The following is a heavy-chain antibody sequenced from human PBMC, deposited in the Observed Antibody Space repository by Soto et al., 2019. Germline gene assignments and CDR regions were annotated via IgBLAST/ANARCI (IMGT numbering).Heavy chain of an antibody. D-gene: IGHD3-3*01. Sequence: SETLSLTCTVSGGSISSSSYYWGWIRQPPGKGLEWIGSIYYSGSTYYNPSLKSRVTISVDTSKNQFSLKLSSVTAADTAVYYCFGWGFLEWLLGSVEGVDAFDIWGQGTMVTVSS. CDR1: GGSISSSSYY. CDR3: FGWGFLEWLLGSVEGVDAFDI. CDR2: IYYSGST. J-gene: IGHJ3*02. V-gene: IGHV4-39*01.